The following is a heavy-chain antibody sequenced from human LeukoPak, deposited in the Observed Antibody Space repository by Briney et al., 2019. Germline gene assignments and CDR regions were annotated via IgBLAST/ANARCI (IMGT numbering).Heavy chain of an antibody. J-gene: IGHJ5*02. D-gene: IGHD3-3*01. CDR3: ARSTTVGITIFGVVITPDNWFDP. CDR1: GATFSSYA. V-gene: IGHV1-69*13. Sequence: ASVKLSCKASGATFSSYAISWVREAPGHGLEWMGGIIPIFGTANYAQKFQGRVTITADESTSTAYMELSSLRSEDTAVHYCARSTTVGITIFGVVITPDNWFDPWGQGTLVTVSS. CDR2: IIPIFGTA.